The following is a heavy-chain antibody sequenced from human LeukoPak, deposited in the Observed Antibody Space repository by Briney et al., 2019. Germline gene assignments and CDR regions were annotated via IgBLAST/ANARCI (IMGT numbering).Heavy chain of an antibody. CDR3: ARDSRNWNGGGFDY. CDR2: IYYSGST. Sequence: SETLSLTCTVSGGSISSYYWSWIRQPPGKGLEWIGYIYYSGSTNYNPSLKSRVTISVDTSKNQFSLELSSVTAADTAVYYCARDSRNWNGGGFDYWGQGTLVTVSS. CDR1: GGSISSYY. V-gene: IGHV4-59*01. D-gene: IGHD1-1*01. J-gene: IGHJ4*02.